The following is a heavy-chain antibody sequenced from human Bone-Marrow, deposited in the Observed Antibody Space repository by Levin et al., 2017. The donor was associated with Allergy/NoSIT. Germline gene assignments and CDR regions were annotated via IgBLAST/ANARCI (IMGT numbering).Heavy chain of an antibody. V-gene: IGHV3-48*03. D-gene: IGHD4-17*01. CDR1: GFTFSSYE. CDR3: ARVSGDTVTTVHAFDI. CDR2: ISSSGSTI. Sequence: PGGSLRLSCAASGFTFSSYEMNWVRQAPGKGLEWVSYISSSGSTIYYADSVKGRFTISRDNAKNSLYLQMNSLRAEDTAVYYCARVSGDTVTTVHAFDIWGQGTMVTVSS. J-gene: IGHJ3*02.